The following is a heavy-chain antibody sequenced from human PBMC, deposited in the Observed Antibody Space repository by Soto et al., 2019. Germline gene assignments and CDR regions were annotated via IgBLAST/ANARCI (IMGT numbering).Heavy chain of an antibody. CDR1: GGSISSYY. Sequence: PSETLSLTCTVSGGSISSYYWSWIRQPPGKGLEWIGYIYYSGSTNYNPSLKSRVTISVDTSKNQSSLKLSSVTAADTAVYYCARVYGDYLHYLLAVWAKRTSVIGSS. J-gene: IGHJ6*04. CDR2: IYYSGST. V-gene: IGHV4-59*01. D-gene: IGHD4-17*01. CDR3: ARVYGDYLHYLLAV.